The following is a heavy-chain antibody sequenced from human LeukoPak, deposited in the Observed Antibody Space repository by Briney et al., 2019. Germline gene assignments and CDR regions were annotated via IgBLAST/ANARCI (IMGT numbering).Heavy chain of an antibody. CDR3: AKVHPYYYDSSGYYYDDY. CDR1: GFTFNNYA. V-gene: IGHV3-23*01. D-gene: IGHD3-22*01. Sequence: GGSLRLSCAASGFTFNNYAMGWVRQALGKGLEWVSAISGSGGSTYYADSVKGRFTISRDNSKNTLYLQMNSQRAEDTAVYYCAKVHPYYYDSSGYYYDDYWGQGTLVTVSS. J-gene: IGHJ4*02. CDR2: ISGSGGST.